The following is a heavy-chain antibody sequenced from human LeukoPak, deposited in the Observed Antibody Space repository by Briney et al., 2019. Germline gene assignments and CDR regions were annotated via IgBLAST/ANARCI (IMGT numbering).Heavy chain of an antibody. CDR2: INPNSGGT. Sequence: ASVKVSCKASGYTFTGYYMHWVRQAPGQGLEWMGWINPNSGGTNYAQKFQGRVTMTRDTSISTVYMELNSLRSDDTAVYYCARPYQLPNWFDPWGQGTLVTV. CDR3: ARPYQLPNWFDP. V-gene: IGHV1-2*02. J-gene: IGHJ5*02. CDR1: GYTFTGYY. D-gene: IGHD2-2*01.